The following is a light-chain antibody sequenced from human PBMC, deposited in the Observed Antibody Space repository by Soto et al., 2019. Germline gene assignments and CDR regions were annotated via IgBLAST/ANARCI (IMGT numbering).Light chain of an antibody. V-gene: IGLV2-14*01. CDR2: EVS. CDR1: SSDVGAYNY. J-gene: IGLJ2*01. Sequence: QSALTQPASVSGSPGQSITISCTGTSSDVGAYNYVSWYQQHPGKAPKLMIYEVSNRPSGVSNRFSGSKSGNTASLTTSGLQAEDEADYYCSSYTSSSTVVFGGGTKLTVL. CDR3: SSYTSSSTVV.